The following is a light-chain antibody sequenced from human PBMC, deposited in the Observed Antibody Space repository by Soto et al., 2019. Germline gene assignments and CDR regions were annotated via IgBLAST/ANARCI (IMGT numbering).Light chain of an antibody. CDR3: QQFNNYALA. CDR2: EAS. J-gene: IGKJ4*01. Sequence: AIQLTQSPSSLSASVGDRVTVTCRASQGISSALAWYQQKPGRAPKLLIYEASNLEGGVPSRFSGGGSETDFALTISSLQPGDFATYYWQQFNNYALAFGGGTKVEIK. V-gene: IGKV1D-13*01. CDR1: QGISSA.